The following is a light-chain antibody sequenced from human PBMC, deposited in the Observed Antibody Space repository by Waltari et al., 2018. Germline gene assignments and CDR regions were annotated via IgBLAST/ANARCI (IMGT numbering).Light chain of an antibody. CDR2: TGS. V-gene: IGKV1-12*01. CDR3: QQTTSFPLT. CDR1: QDIATW. Sequence: DIHMTQSQSSVSASVGDSVTITWRASQDIATWVGWYQQKIGKAPKLLIYTGSSLQSGVPPRFSGSGSGTDFTLTISRLQPEDSATYYCQQTTSFPLTFGGGTKVEIK. J-gene: IGKJ4*01.